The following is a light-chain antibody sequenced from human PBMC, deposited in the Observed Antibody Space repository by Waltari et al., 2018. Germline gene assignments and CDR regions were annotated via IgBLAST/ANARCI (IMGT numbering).Light chain of an antibody. CDR3: SSFTGSATWV. Sequence: QSALTQPASVSGSPGQSITISCTGTRSDVGAYNYVSWYQHHPDNAPKLIIYDVSNRPSGVSHRFSGSKSGNTASLTISGLQAEDEAHYSCSSFTGSATWVFGGGTKLTVL. CDR1: RSDVGAYNY. V-gene: IGLV2-14*03. CDR2: DVS. J-gene: IGLJ3*02.